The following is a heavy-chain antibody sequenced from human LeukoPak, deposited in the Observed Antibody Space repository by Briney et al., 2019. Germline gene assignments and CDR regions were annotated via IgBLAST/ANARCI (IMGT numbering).Heavy chain of an antibody. J-gene: IGHJ4*02. V-gene: IGHV3-11*01. CDR3: ARGHYGLDY. CDR1: GFTFSTYT. D-gene: IGHD3-10*01. Sequence: MSGGSLRLSCAASGFTFSTYTMIWIRQAPGKGLEWVSYISTSGNSVYYADSVKGRFTISRDNAKNSLYLQMNSLRAEDTAVYYCARGHYGLDYWGQGTLVTVSS. CDR2: ISTSGNSV.